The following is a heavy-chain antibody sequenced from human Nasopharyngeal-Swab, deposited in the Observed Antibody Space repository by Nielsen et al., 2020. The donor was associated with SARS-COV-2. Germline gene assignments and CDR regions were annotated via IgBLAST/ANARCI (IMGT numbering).Heavy chain of an antibody. Sequence: SETLSLTCTVSGGSISSYYWSWIRQPPGKGLEWIGYIYYSGSTNYNPSLKSRVTISVDTSKNQFSLKLSSVTAADTAVYYCARGNVEIAWVDIWGQGTMVTVSS. CDR3: ARGNVEIAWVDI. D-gene: IGHD5-12*01. CDR2: IYYSGST. CDR1: GGSISSYY. V-gene: IGHV4-59*01. J-gene: IGHJ3*02.